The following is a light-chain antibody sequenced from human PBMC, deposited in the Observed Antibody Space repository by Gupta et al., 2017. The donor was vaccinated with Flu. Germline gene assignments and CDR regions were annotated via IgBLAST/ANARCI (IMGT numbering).Light chain of an antibody. J-gene: IGKJ1*01. V-gene: IGKV3-15*01. CDR3: QQYNNWPWT. CDR1: QSVSSN. Sequence: EIVMTQSPATLSVSPGERATLSCRASQSVSSNLAWYQQKPGQAPRLLISGASTRATGIPARFSGSGSGTEFTHTIRSLQSQDFAVYYCQQYNNWPWTYGQGTKVEIK. CDR2: GAS.